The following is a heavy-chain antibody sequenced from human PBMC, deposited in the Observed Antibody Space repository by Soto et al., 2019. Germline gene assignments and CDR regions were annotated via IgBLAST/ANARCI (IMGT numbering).Heavy chain of an antibody. J-gene: IGHJ5*02. CDR2: IWYDGSNK. D-gene: IGHD3-10*01. CDR3: ARTGTPQDNWFDP. CDR1: GFTFSSYG. Sequence: PGGSLRLSCAASGFTFSSYGMHWVRQAPGKGLEWVAVIWYDGSNKYYADSVKGRFTISRDNSKNTLYLQMNGLRAEDTAVYYCARTGTPQDNWFDPWGQGTLVTVSS. V-gene: IGHV3-33*01.